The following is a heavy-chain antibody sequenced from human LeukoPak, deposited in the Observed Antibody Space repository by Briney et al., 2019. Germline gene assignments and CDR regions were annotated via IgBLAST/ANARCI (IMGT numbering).Heavy chain of an antibody. V-gene: IGHV4-30-4*08. D-gene: IGHD3-3*01. J-gene: IGHJ3*02. Sequence: SETLSLTCTVSGGSTSSGDYYWSWIRQPPGKGLEWIGYIYYSGSTYYNPSLKSRVTISVDTSKNQFSLKLSSVTAADTAVYYCARDYDFWSGTRRDAFDIWGQGTMVTVSS. CDR1: GGSTSSGDYY. CDR2: IYYSGST. CDR3: ARDYDFWSGTRRDAFDI.